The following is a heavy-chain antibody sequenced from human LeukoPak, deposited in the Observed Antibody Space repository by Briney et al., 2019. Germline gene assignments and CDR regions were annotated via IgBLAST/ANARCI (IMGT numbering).Heavy chain of an antibody. V-gene: IGHV1-2*02. CDR2: INPNSGDT. D-gene: IGHD3-10*01. CDR3: ARDGVIRGVIVY. Sequence: ASVTVSCKASGYTFTGYYMHWVRQAPGQGLEWMGWINPNSGDTNYAQKFQGRVTMTRETSISTAYMELSRLRSDDTAVYYCARDGVIRGVIVYWGQGTLVTVSS. CDR1: GYTFTGYY. J-gene: IGHJ4*02.